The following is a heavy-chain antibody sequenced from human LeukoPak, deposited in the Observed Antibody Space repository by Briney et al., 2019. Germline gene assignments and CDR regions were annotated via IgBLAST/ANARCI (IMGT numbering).Heavy chain of an antibody. J-gene: IGHJ4*02. V-gene: IGHV3-30*18. CDR1: GFTFSSYG. CDR3: AKGSIVVAAPGTLDY. Sequence: GGSLRLSCAASGFTFSSYGMHWVRQAPGKGLERVAVISYDGSNKYYADSVKGRFTISRDNSKNTLYLQMNSLRAEDTAVYYCAKGSIVVAAPGTLDYWGQGTLVTVSS. CDR2: ISYDGSNK. D-gene: IGHD2-15*01.